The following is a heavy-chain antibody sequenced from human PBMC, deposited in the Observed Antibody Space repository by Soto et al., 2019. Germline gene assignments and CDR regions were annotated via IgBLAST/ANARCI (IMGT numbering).Heavy chain of an antibody. V-gene: IGHV3-15*01. CDR1: GFIFTNAW. D-gene: IGHD4-17*01. Sequence: GGSLRLSCAASGFIFTNAWMSWVRQAPGKGLEWVGRIRSNIDGGTTDYAAPVKGRFTISRDDSTKTLYLQMSSLETEDTAVYYCTTDPSYMTTYTGGMDVWGPGTTVTVSS. CDR2: IRSNIDGGTT. J-gene: IGHJ6*02. CDR3: TTDPSYMTTYTGGMDV.